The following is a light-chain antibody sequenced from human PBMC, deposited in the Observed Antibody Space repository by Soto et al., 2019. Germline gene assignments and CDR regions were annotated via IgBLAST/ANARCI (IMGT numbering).Light chain of an antibody. CDR3: SSYTRSSTLV. CDR2: EVS. V-gene: IGLV2-14*01. Sequence: SALTQPASVSGSPGQSITISCTGTSSDVGGYNYVSWYQQHPGKAPKLMIYEVSNRPSGVSNRFSGSKSGNTASLTISGLQAEDEADYYCSSYTRSSTLVFGGGTQLTVL. CDR1: SSDVGGYNY. J-gene: IGLJ3*02.